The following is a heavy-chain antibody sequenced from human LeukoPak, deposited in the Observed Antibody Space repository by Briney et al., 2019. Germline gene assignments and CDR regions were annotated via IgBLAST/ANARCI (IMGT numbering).Heavy chain of an antibody. Sequence: PGGSLKLSCAASGFTFSSYAMSWVRQAPGKGLEWVSGISGSGGSTYYADSVKGRFTISRDNSKNTLYLQMNSLRAEDTAVYYCAKGYDSSGYYDGNFDYWGQGTLVTVSS. CDR2: ISGSGGST. CDR3: AKGYDSSGYYDGNFDY. D-gene: IGHD3-22*01. V-gene: IGHV3-23*01. CDR1: GFTFSSYA. J-gene: IGHJ4*02.